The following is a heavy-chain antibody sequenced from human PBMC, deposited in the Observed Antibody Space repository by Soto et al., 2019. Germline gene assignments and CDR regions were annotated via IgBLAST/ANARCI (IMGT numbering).Heavy chain of an antibody. CDR3: ARPPVKGIHV. Sequence: PGGSLRLSCAASGFIFSNYGMHWVRQAPGKGLEWVANTKRDASETYYADSVKGRFTISRDNTKNSLYLQMNSLRVEDTAVYYCARPPVKGIHVWGQGTTVTVSS. J-gene: IGHJ6*02. D-gene: IGHD4-17*01. V-gene: IGHV3-7*01. CDR2: TKRDASET. CDR1: GFIFSNYG.